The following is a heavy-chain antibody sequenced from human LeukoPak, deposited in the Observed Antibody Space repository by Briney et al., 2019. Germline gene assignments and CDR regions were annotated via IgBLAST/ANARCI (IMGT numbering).Heavy chain of an antibody. CDR2: VFYSGTT. J-gene: IGHJ5*02. CDR1: GGSISSYY. CDR3: ATVIENWFDH. D-gene: IGHD3-22*01. Sequence: SETLSLTCSVSGGSISSYYWSWIRQPPGKALEWIGSVFYSGTTYYNPSLKSRVTMSVDTSKNQFSLNLNSVTAADTAVYCCATVIENWFDHWGQGTLVTVSS. V-gene: IGHV4-59*04.